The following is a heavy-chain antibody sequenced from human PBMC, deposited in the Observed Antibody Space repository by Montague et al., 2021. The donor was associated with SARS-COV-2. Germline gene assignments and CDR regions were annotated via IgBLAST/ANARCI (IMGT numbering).Heavy chain of an antibody. V-gene: IGHV4-4*02. Sequence: SETLSLTCGVSGGSIRSSNWWSWVRQSPGKGLEWIGEIYHSGSTNNNPSLKSRVTISVDKSKNQFSLKLSSVTAADTAVYFCARVFSLGYSSDWDPYVFNDYWGQGTLVIVSS. CDR2: IYHSGST. CDR1: GGSIRSSNW. J-gene: IGHJ4*02. D-gene: IGHD6-19*01. CDR3: ARVFSLGYSSDWDPYVFNDY.